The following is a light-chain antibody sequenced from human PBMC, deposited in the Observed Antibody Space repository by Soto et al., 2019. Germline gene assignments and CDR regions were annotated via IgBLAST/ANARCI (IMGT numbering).Light chain of an antibody. J-gene: IGKJ1*01. V-gene: IGKV1-5*03. CDR3: HQYSSWWT. Sequence: DIQMTQSPSTLSASVGDRVTITCRASQSISSWLAWYQQKPGKAPKLLIYKASTLESGVPSRFSGSKSGTEFTLTINSLQPDDFAAYYCHQYSSWWTFGQGTKVEI. CDR1: QSISSW. CDR2: KAS.